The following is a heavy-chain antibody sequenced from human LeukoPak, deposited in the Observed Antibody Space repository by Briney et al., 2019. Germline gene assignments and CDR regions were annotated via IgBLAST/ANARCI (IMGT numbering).Heavy chain of an antibody. V-gene: IGHV3-23*01. J-gene: IGHJ4*02. CDR1: GFTFSSYA. CDR3: ATETNGRHYDY. D-gene: IGHD1-14*01. CDR2: IRGSGGST. Sequence: GGSLRLSCAASGFTFSSYAMSWVRQAPGKGLEWVSAIRGSGGSTYYADSIKGRFTISRDNANNFLYPQMNSLRAEDTAVYYCATETNGRHYDYWGQGTLLTVSS.